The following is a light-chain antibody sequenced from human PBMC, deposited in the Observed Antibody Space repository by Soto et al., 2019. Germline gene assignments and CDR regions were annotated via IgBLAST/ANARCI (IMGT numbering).Light chain of an antibody. CDR2: AAS. Sequence: AIQMTQSPSSLSASVGDRVTITCRASQGIRSDLGWYQQKPGKAPKLLSYAASSLQSGVPSRFSGSGSGTDFTLTISSLQPEDFAAYYCLKDYNCAWTFGQGTKVDIK. CDR3: LKDYNCAWT. CDR1: QGIRSD. V-gene: IGKV1-6*01. J-gene: IGKJ1*01.